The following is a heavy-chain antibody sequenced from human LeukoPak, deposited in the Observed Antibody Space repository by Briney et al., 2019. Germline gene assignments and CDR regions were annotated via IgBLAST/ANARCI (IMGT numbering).Heavy chain of an antibody. CDR2: ISSSSSYI. CDR1: GLTFSTYS. D-gene: IGHD3-22*01. V-gene: IGHV3-21*01. J-gene: IGHJ3*02. CDR3: ARRYYDSSGSHAFDI. Sequence: GGSLRLSCAASGLTFSTYSMIWVRQAPGKGLEWVSAISSSSSYIYYADSVKGRFTISRDNAKNSLYLQMNSLRAEDTAVYYCARRYYDSSGSHAFDIWGQGTMVTVSS.